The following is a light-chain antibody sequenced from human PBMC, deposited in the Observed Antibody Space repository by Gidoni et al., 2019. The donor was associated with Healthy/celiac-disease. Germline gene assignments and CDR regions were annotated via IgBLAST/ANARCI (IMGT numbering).Light chain of an antibody. Sequence: QSALTQPASVSGSPGQSITISCTGTSSDVGGYNYVPWYQQPPGKAPKLMIYDVSNRPSGVSNRFSGSKSGNTASLTISGLQAEDEADYYCSSYTSSSTPHVVFGGGTKLTVL. V-gene: IGLV2-14*01. CDR2: DVS. J-gene: IGLJ2*01. CDR3: SSYTSSSTPHVV. CDR1: SSDVGGYNY.